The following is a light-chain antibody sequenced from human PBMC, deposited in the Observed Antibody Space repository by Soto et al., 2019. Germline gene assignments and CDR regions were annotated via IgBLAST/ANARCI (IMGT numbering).Light chain of an antibody. V-gene: IGKV1-27*01. CDR3: QNYNSAPWT. CDR2: AVS. Sequence: DTQMTQSPSTLSASVGDRVTITCRASQGISNYLAWYQQKPGKVPKLLMYAVSTLQSGVPSRFSGSGSGTDFTLTISGLQPEDVATYYCQNYNSAPWTFGLGTRWIS. J-gene: IGKJ1*01. CDR1: QGISNY.